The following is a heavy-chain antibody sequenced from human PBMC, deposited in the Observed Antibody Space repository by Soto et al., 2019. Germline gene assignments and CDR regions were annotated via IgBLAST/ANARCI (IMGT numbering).Heavy chain of an antibody. CDR3: ARRGGWLQSFDY. V-gene: IGHV3-30-3*01. Sequence: AGGSLRLSCAASGFTFSSYAMHWVRQAPGKGLEWVAVISYDGSNKYYADSVKGRFTISRDNSKNTLYLQMNSLRAEDTAVYYCARRGGWLQSFDYWGQGTLVTVSS. J-gene: IGHJ4*02. CDR1: GFTFSSYA. D-gene: IGHD4-4*01. CDR2: ISYDGSNK.